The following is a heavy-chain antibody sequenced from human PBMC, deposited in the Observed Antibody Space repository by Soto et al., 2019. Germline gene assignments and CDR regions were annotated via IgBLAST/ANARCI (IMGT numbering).Heavy chain of an antibody. J-gene: IGHJ4*02. CDR3: ARDSGIAAAGYFDY. Sequence: SVKVSCKASGGTFSSYSISWVLQAPGQGLEWMGGIIPIFGTANYAQKFQGRVTITADESTSTAYMELSSLRSEDTAVYYCARDSGIAAAGYFDYWGQGTLVTVSS. D-gene: IGHD6-13*01. V-gene: IGHV1-69*13. CDR2: IIPIFGTA. CDR1: GGTFSSYS.